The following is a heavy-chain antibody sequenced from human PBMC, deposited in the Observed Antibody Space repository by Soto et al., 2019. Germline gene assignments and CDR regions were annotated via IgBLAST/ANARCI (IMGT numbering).Heavy chain of an antibody. J-gene: IGHJ4*02. D-gene: IGHD3-16*01. CDR3: ETDNLAFQGAFDL. Sequence: PGGSLRLSCAASGFVFSDFQFNWVRQAPGGGLEWLSSITGTSAFTEYAESIEGRFTISRDNPNKLLFLHMDNLRPEDTAVYYCETDNLAFQGAFDLWGQGTLVTVSS. CDR1: GFVFSDFQ. V-gene: IGHV3-21*01. CDR2: ITGTSAFT.